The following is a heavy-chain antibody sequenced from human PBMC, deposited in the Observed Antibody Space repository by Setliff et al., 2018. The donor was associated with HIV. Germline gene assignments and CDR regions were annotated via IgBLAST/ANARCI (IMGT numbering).Heavy chain of an antibody. CDR1: GGSISSSHYY. J-gene: IGHJ4*02. D-gene: IGHD3-22*01. V-gene: IGHV4-39*07. CDR2: VYYYGST. CDR3: ARGSLDSSGYHAYFDP. Sequence: PSETLSLTCTVSGGSISSSHYYWGWIRQPPGKGLQWIGSVYYYGSTYYKSSLKSRVTISLDRTKNQFSLKLSSVTAADTAVYYCARGSLDSSGYHAYFDPWGQGTLVTVSS.